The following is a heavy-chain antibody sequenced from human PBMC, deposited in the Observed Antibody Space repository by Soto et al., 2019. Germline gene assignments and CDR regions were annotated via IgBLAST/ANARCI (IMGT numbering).Heavy chain of an antibody. V-gene: IGHV1-2*02. CDR3: ARDDAFDI. J-gene: IGHJ3*02. CDR2: INPNGGGT. Sequence: GASVKVSCKASGYTFTGYYIHWVRQAPGQGLEWMGWINPNGGGTNYAQKFQGRVSMTRDTSISTAFMDLSRLISDDTAIYYCARDDAFDIWGQGTLVTV. CDR1: GYTFTGYY.